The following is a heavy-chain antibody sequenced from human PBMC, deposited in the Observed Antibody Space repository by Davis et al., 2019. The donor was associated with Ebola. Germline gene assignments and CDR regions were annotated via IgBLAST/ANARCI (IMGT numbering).Heavy chain of an antibody. D-gene: IGHD3-22*01. CDR1: GFTFGSYA. CDR2: VTSSGGST. V-gene: IGHV3-23*01. J-gene: IGHJ4*02. CDR3: AKGSFYYDSTGYLDY. Sequence: GGSLRLSCAASGFTFGSYAMTWARQVPGKGLEWVSAVTSSGGSTYYANSVKGRFTISRDNSKHTLYLQMNSLRAEDTAVYYCAKGSFYYDSTGYLDYWGQGTLVTVSS.